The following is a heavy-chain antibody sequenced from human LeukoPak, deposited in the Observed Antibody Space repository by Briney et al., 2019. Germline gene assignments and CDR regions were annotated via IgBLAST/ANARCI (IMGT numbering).Heavy chain of an antibody. D-gene: IGHD3-10*02. CDR3: ARVINVPKFIDS. J-gene: IGHJ4*02. CDR2: VFQGGRT. Sequence: PSETLSLACAVSGSSFYDPYYWAWLRPAPGRGLEWIGTVFQGGRTFYNPSLESRVTISQDMSNTRFFLNLTSMTAADTALYFCARVINVPKFIDSWGQGTLVTVSS. CDR1: GSSFYDPYY. V-gene: IGHV4-38-2*01.